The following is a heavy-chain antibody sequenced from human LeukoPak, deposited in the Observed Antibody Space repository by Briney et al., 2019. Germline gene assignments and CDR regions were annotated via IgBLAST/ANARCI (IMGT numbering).Heavy chain of an antibody. CDR2: MSSSSSYI. V-gene: IGHV3-21*01. D-gene: IGHD2-15*01. CDR3: ARAYCSGGSCYPFDY. CDR1: GFTFSSYY. J-gene: IGHJ4*02. Sequence: PGGSLRLSCAASGFTFSSYYMNWVRQAPGKGLEWVSSMSSSSSYIYYADSVKGRFTISRDTAKNSLYLQMNSLRAEDTAVYYCARAYCSGGSCYPFDYWGQGTLVTVSS.